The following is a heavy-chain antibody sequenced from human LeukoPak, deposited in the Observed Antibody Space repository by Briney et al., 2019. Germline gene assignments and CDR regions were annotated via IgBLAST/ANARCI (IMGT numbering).Heavy chain of an antibody. D-gene: IGHD7-27*01. CDR1: GGSISSYY. CDR2: IYYSGST. V-gene: IGHV4-59*01. Sequence: PSETLSLTCTVSGGSISSYYWSWIRQPPGKGLEWIGYIYYSGSTNYNPSLKSRVTISVDPSKNQFSLNLSSVTAADTAVYCCARGTGERYYYYYMDVWGKGTTVTVSS. CDR3: ARGTGERYYYYYMDV. J-gene: IGHJ6*03.